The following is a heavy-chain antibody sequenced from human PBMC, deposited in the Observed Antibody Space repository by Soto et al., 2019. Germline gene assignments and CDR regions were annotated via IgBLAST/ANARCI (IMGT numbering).Heavy chain of an antibody. J-gene: IGHJ6*03. CDR2: MNPNSGNT. CDR3: XXXXXXPFEYSSSSDIWIYYYMDV. V-gene: IGHV1-8*01. D-gene: IGHD6-6*01. CDR1: GYTFTSYD. Sequence: QVQLVQSGAEVKKPGASVKVSCKASGYTFTSYDINWVRQATGQGLEWMGWMNPNSGNTGYAQKFQGRVTMTRNTXXXXXXXXXXXXXXXXXXXXXXXXXXXXPFEYSSSSDIWIYYYMDVWGKGTTVTVSS.